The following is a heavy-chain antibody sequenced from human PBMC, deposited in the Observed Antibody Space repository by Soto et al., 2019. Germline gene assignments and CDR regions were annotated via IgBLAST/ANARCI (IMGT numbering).Heavy chain of an antibody. V-gene: IGHV4-59*01. D-gene: IGHD4-17*01. Sequence: SETLSLTCTVSGGSISSYYWSWIRQPPGKGLEWIGYIYYSGSTNYNPSLKSRVTISVDTSKNQFSLKLSSVTAADTAVYYCARSPTGGWFDPWGQGTLVTVSS. CDR1: GGSISSYY. CDR3: ARSPTGGWFDP. J-gene: IGHJ5*02. CDR2: IYYSGST.